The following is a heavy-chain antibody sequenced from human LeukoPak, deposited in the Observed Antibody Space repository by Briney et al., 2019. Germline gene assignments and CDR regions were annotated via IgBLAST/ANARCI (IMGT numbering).Heavy chain of an antibody. Sequence: PSETLSLTCAVYGGSFSGYYWSWIRQPPGKGLEWIGEINHSGSTNYNPSLKSRVTISVDTSKNQFSLKLSAVTAANTAVYYCASGSSTMVRGVIIPGYYYYYMDVWGKGTTVTVSS. J-gene: IGHJ6*03. D-gene: IGHD3-10*01. V-gene: IGHV4-34*01. CDR2: INHSGST. CDR3: ASGSSTMVRGVIIPGYYYYYMDV. CDR1: GGSFSGYY.